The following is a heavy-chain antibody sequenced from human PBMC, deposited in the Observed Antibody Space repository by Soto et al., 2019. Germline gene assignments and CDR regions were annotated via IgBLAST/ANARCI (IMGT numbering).Heavy chain of an antibody. D-gene: IGHD2-2*02. J-gene: IGHJ3*02. V-gene: IGHV1-18*01. Sequence: ASVKVSCKASGYTFTSYCISWVRQAPGQGLEWMGWISAYNGNTNYAQKLQGRVTMTTDTSTKTAYMELRSLRSDDAAVCYCARGRVPAAIGGAFDIWGQGTMVTVSS. CDR3: ARGRVPAAIGGAFDI. CDR2: ISAYNGNT. CDR1: GYTFTSYC.